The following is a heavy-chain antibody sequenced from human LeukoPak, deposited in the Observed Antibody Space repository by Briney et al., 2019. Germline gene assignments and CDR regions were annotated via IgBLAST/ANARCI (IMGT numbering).Heavy chain of an antibody. V-gene: IGHV3-23*01. Sequence: GGSLRLSCTASGFTFSSFAMSWVRQAPGKGLEWVSGISSSGDTTHYADSVKGRFTISRDNSKKTVYLQMRSLRAEDTAVYYCAKDYSIWSGYYFDFWGQGILVTVSS. J-gene: IGHJ4*02. CDR1: GFTFSSFA. CDR2: ISSSGDTT. D-gene: IGHD3-3*01. CDR3: AKDYSIWSGYYFDF.